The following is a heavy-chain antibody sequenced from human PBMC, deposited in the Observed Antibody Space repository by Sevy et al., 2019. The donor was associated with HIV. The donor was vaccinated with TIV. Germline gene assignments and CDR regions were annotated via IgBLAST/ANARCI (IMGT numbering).Heavy chain of an antibody. CDR3: ARGEGISGSHYNLPPCDQ. D-gene: IGHD3-10*01. CDR2: IWSDGNNK. CDR1: GFTFSSYG. Sequence: GGSLRLSCAASGFTFSSYGMHWVRQAPGKGLEWMAVIWSDGNNKYYADSVKGRFTISRDNSKNTLNLQMNSLRAEDTAVYYCARGEGISGSHYNLPPCDQWGQGTLVTVSS. V-gene: IGHV3-33*01. J-gene: IGHJ4*02.